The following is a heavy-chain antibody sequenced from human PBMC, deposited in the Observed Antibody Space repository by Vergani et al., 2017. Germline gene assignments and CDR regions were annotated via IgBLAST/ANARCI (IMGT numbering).Heavy chain of an antibody. CDR2: INPNSGGT. CDR3: AREGRTGTLFYYYYMDV. CDR1: GYTFTGYY. Sequence: QVQLVQSGAEVKKPGASVKVSCKASGYTFTGYYMHWVRQAPGQGLEWMGWINPNSGGTNYAQKFQGRVTMTRDTSISTAYMELSSLRSEDTAVYYCAREGRTGTLFYYYYMDVWGKGTTVTVSS. J-gene: IGHJ6*03. V-gene: IGHV1-2*02. D-gene: IGHD1-1*01.